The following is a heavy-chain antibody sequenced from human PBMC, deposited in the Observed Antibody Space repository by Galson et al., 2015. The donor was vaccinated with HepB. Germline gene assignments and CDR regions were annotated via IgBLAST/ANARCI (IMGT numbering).Heavy chain of an antibody. V-gene: IGHV3-48*02. CDR3: ARASGAGNDY. Sequence: SLRLSCAASGFIFNSYSFNWVRQAPGKGLEWISHISSSSDTIYYADSVKGRFTVSRDNAENSLYLQMNSLSDGDTAVYYCARASGAGNDYWGQGILVTVSS. CDR2: ISSSSDTI. J-gene: IGHJ4*02. D-gene: IGHD3-10*01. CDR1: GFIFNSYS.